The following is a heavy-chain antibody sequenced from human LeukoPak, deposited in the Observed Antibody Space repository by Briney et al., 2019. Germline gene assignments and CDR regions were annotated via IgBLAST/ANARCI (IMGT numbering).Heavy chain of an antibody. CDR3: ARHPISYYYDSSGYLNPHYYYYYMDV. D-gene: IGHD3-22*01. Sequence: ASVKVSCKASGYTFTSYGISWVRQAPGQGLEWMGWISAYNGNTNYAQKLQGRVTMTTDTSTSTAHMELRSLRSEDTAVYYCARHPISYYYDSSGYLNPHYYYYYMDVWGKGTTVTISS. V-gene: IGHV1-18*01. CDR2: ISAYNGNT. CDR1: GYTFTSYG. J-gene: IGHJ6*03.